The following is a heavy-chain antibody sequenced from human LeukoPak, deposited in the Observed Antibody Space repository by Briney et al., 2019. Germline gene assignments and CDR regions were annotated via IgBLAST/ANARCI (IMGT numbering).Heavy chain of an antibody. J-gene: IGHJ3*02. D-gene: IGHD1-1*01. CDR2: IISIFDTA. V-gene: IGHV1-69*05. Sequence: ASVKVSCKASGGTFSSYAINWVRQAPGQGLEWMGGIISIFDTANYAQKFQGRVTITTDESTSTAYMEVSSLRSEDTAVYYCARGDRTTKVADAFDIWGQGTMVTVSS. CDR3: ARGDRTTKVADAFDI. CDR1: GGTFSSYA.